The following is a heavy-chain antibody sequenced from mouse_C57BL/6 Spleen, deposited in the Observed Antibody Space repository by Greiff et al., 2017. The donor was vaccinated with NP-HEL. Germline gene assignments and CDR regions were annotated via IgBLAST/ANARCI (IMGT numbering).Heavy chain of an antibody. J-gene: IGHJ4*01. CDR3: VRHAQNLLKDAMDY. D-gene: IGHD2-14*01. V-gene: IGHV10-1*01. Sequence: EVMLVESGGGLVQPKGSLKLSCAASGFSFNTYAMNWVRQAPGKGLEWVARIRSKSNNYATYYADSVKDRFTISRDDSESMLYLQMNNLKTEDTAMYYCVRHAQNLLKDAMDYWGQGTSVTVSS. CDR1: GFSFNTYA. CDR2: IRSKSNNYAT.